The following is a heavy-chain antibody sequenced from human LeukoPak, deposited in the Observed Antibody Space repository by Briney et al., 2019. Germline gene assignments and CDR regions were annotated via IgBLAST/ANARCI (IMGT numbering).Heavy chain of an antibody. CDR3: ARDRTSIAAAHDDY. CDR2: ISSSSGYI. Sequence: PGGSLRLSCAASGFTFSSYSMNWVRQAPGKGLEWVSSISSSSGYIYYADSVKGRFTISRDNAKNSLYLQMNSLRAEDTAVYYCARDRTSIAAAHDDYWGQGTLVTVSS. D-gene: IGHD6-13*01. CDR1: GFTFSSYS. V-gene: IGHV3-21*01. J-gene: IGHJ4*02.